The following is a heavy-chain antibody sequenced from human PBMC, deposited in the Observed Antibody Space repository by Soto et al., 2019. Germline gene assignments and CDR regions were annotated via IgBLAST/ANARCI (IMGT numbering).Heavy chain of an antibody. CDR1: GYTLTELS. V-gene: IGHV1-24*01. CDR3: ATNLPRAPPYFDY. J-gene: IGHJ4*02. Sequence: ASVKVSCKVSGYTLTELSMHWVRQAPGKGLEWMGGFDPEDGETIYAQKFRGRVTMTEDTSTDTAYMELSSLRSEDTAVYYCATNLPRAPPYFDYWGQGAMVTVS. CDR2: FDPEDGET.